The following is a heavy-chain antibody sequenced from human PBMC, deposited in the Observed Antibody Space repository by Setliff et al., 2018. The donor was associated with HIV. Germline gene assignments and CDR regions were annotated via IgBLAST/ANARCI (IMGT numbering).Heavy chain of an antibody. J-gene: IGHJ4*02. CDR2: IYHGGST. CDR3: ASGEPYYYDSTGYSGNYFDY. V-gene: IGHV4-39*07. D-gene: IGHD3-22*01. Sequence: PSETLSLTCTVSGGSISTSRHYWGWIRQPPGKGLEWIGSIYHGGSTNYNPSLKSRVTISVDKSKNQFSLKPASVTAADTAVYYCASGEPYYYDSTGYSGNYFDYWGQGTLVTVSS. CDR1: GGSISTSRHY.